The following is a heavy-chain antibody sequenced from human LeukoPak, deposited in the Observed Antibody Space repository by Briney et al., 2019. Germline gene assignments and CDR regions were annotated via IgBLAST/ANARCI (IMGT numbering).Heavy chain of an antibody. CDR2: ISWNSGSI. J-gene: IGHJ4*02. V-gene: IGHV3-9*01. CDR1: GFTFDDYA. D-gene: IGHD6-19*01. CDR3: SGGSGWIIDH. Sequence: ALRLSCAASGFTFDDYAMHWVRQAPGKGLEWVSGISWNSGSIGYADSVKGRFTIPRDNAKNSLYLQMNSLRAEDTAVYYCSGGSGWIIDHWGQGTLVTVSS.